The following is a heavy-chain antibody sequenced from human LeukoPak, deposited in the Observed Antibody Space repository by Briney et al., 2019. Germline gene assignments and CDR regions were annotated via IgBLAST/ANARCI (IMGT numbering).Heavy chain of an antibody. J-gene: IGHJ6*03. Sequence: GGSLRLSCAASGFTFSSYSMNWVRQAPGKGLEWVSSISSSSSYIYYADSVKGRFTISRDNAKNSLYLQMNRLRAEDTAVYYCARDTEEYSSSHRYYYYYMDVWGKGTTVTVSS. CDR2: ISSSSSYI. V-gene: IGHV3-21*01. CDR3: ARDTEEYSSSHRYYYYYMDV. D-gene: IGHD6-6*01. CDR1: GFTFSSYS.